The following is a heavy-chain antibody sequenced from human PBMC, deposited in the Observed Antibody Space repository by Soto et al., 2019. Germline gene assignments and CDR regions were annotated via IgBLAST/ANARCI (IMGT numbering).Heavy chain of an antibody. J-gene: IGHJ6*02. CDR2: INSDGSST. CDR1: GFTFSSYW. V-gene: IGHV3-74*01. CDR3: ARVGNPAPYYYYGMDV. Sequence: GGSLRLSCAASGFTFSSYWMHWVRQAPGKGLVWVSRINSDGSSTSYADSVKGRFTISRDNAKNTLYLQMNSLRAEDTAVYYCARVGNPAPYYYYGMDVWGQGTTVTVSS. D-gene: IGHD7-27*01.